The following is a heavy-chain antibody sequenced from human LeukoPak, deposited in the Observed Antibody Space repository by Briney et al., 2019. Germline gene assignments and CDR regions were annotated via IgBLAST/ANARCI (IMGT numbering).Heavy chain of an antibody. CDR2: IYYSGST. V-gene: IGHV4-61*08. CDR3: ARDQCGGDCYYFDY. Sequence: SETLSLTCTVSGGSVSSGDHYWSWTRKPPGKGLEWIGYIYYSGSTNYNPSLKSRVTISVDTSKNQFSLRLSSVTAADTAVYYCARDQCGGDCYYFDYWGQGTLVTVSS. CDR1: GGSVSSGDHY. J-gene: IGHJ4*02. D-gene: IGHD2-21*02.